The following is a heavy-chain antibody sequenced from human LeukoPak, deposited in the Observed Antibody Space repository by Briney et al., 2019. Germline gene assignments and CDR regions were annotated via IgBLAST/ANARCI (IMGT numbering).Heavy chain of an antibody. CDR3: ASWSAMVNDSFGY. J-gene: IGHJ4*02. V-gene: IGHV5-51*01. Sequence: GESLKISCQGSGYSFTSYWIGWVRQMPGKGLEWMGIIYPGDSDTRYSPSFQGQVTISADKSISTAYLQWSSLKASDTAMYYCASWSAMVNDSFGYWGQGTLVTVSS. CDR2: IYPGDSDT. CDR1: GYSFTSYW. D-gene: IGHD5-18*01.